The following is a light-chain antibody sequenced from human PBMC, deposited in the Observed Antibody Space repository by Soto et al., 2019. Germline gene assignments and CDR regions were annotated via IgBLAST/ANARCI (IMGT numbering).Light chain of an antibody. CDR3: QQYNSLWT. CDR1: QSISSG. V-gene: IGKV1-5*03. J-gene: IGKJ1*01. Sequence: DMQMTQSPSTLSASVGDRVTITCRASQSISSGLAWYQQKPGKAPKLLIYKASSLESGVPSRFSGSGSGTEFTLTISSLQPDDFATYYCQQYNSLWTFGQGTKVDIK. CDR2: KAS.